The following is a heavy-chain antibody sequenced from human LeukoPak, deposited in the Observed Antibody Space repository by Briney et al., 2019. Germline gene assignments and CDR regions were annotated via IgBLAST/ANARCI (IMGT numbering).Heavy chain of an antibody. CDR3: ARDRKAYYDFWSGYNAIDAFDI. Sequence: PGGSLRLSCAASGFIFSSYGMHWVRQAPGKGLEWVAFIRYDGSNKYYADSVKGRFTISRDNAKNSLYLQMNSLRAEDTAVYYCARDRKAYYDFWSGYNAIDAFDIWGQGTMVTVSS. D-gene: IGHD3-3*01. V-gene: IGHV3-30*02. CDR1: GFIFSSYG. CDR2: IRYDGSNK. J-gene: IGHJ3*02.